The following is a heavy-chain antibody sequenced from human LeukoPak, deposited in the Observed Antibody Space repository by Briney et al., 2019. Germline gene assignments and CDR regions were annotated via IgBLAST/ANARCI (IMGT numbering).Heavy chain of an antibody. CDR1: GSSFASYW. V-gene: IGHV5-51*01. D-gene: IGHD3-10*01. Sequence: GGSLKISCKGSGSSFASYWIGWVRQMPGKGLEWMGIIYPGDSDTRYSPSFQGQVTISADKSISTAYLQWSSLKASDTAMYYCARRTSMVRGVNLYYFDYWGQGTLVTVSS. J-gene: IGHJ4*02. CDR3: ARRTSMVRGVNLYYFDY. CDR2: IYPGDSDT.